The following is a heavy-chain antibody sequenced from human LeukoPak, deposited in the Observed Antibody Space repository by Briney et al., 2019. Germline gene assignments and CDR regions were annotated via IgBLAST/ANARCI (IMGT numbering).Heavy chain of an antibody. Sequence: GGSLRLSCAASGFTFNYFWMHWVRQVPGKGLVWVSGINNDGTATYYADSVKGRFTISRDNARNTLFLQMNSLRAEDTAVYYCATVFKGSSLQDYWGQGTLVTVSS. CDR1: GFTFNYFW. V-gene: IGHV3-74*01. CDR3: ATVFKGSSLQDY. D-gene: IGHD1-26*01. CDR2: INNDGTAT. J-gene: IGHJ4*02.